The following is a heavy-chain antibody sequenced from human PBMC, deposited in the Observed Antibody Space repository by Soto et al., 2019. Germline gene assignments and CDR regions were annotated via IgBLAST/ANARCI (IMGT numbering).Heavy chain of an antibody. Sequence: QVQLVESGGGVVQPGRTLRLSCAASGFTFNSYGMHWVRQAPGKGLEWVAIIWYDGSNKYYADSVKGRFTISRDNSKNTLFLQMNSLRAEETAVYYCARGIMITFGGDIAPSYYFDYWGQGTLVTVSS. CDR2: IWYDGSNK. D-gene: IGHD3-16*02. CDR3: ARGIMITFGGDIAPSYYFDY. CDR1: GFTFNSYG. J-gene: IGHJ4*02. V-gene: IGHV3-33*01.